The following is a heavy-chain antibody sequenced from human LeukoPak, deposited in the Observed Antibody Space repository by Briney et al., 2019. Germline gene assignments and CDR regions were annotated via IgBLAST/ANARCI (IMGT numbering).Heavy chain of an antibody. CDR2: ISAYNGNT. D-gene: IGHD6-13*01. J-gene: IGHJ4*02. V-gene: IGHV1-18*01. CDR3: ARVRKSSSWYPHYYYYFDY. Sequence: ASVKVSCKASGYTFTSYGISWVRQAPGQGLEWKGWISAYNGNTNYAQKLQGRVTMTTDTSTSTAYMELRSLRSDDTAVYYCARVRKSSSWYPHYYYYFDYWGQGTLVTVSS. CDR1: GYTFTSYG.